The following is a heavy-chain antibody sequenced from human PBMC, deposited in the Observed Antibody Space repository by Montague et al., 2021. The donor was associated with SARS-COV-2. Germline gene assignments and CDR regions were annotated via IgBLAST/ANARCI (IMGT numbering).Heavy chain of an antibody. J-gene: IGHJ4*02. D-gene: IGHD3-3*01. V-gene: IGHV4-31*11. CDR1: GGSFSGYY. CDR2: IYYSGST. Sequence: TLSLTCAVYGGSFSGYYWSWIRQHTGKGLEWIGYIYYSGSTYYNTSLKSRVTISVDTSKNQFSLKLSSVTAADTAVYYCARVRGGFLEWLLYFAYWGQGTLVTVSS. CDR3: ARVRGGFLEWLLYFAY.